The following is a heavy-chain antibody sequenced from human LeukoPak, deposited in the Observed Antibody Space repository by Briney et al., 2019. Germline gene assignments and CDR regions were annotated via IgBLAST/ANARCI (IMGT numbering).Heavy chain of an antibody. V-gene: IGHV1-8*01. CDR3: ARTQLVRAFDY. J-gene: IGHJ4*02. Sequence: ASVKVSCKASGYTFTSYDINWVRQATGQGLEWMGWMNPNSGNTGYAQKFQGRVTMTRDTSISTAYMELSRLRSDDTAVYYCARTQLVRAFDYWGQGTLVTVSS. D-gene: IGHD6-6*01. CDR1: GYTFTSYD. CDR2: MNPNSGNT.